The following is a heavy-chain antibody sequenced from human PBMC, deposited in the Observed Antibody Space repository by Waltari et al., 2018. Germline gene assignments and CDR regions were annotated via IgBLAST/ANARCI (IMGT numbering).Heavy chain of an antibody. CDR3: AGYCSGGSCYWYYFDY. D-gene: IGHD2-15*01. J-gene: IGHJ4*02. V-gene: IGHV1-69*13. Sequence: QVQLVQSGAEVKKPGSSVKVSCKASGGTFSSYAISWVRQAPGQGLEWMGGIIPIFGTANYAQKFQGRVTITADESTSTAYMELSSLRSEDTAVYYCAGYCSGGSCYWYYFDYWGQGTQVTVSS. CDR2: IIPIFGTA. CDR1: GGTFSSYA.